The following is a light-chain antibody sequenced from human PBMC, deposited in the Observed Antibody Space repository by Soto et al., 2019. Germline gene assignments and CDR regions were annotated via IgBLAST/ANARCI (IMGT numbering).Light chain of an antibody. J-gene: IGKJ5*01. V-gene: IGKV3-11*01. CDR2: DAS. CDR1: RSVSSY. CDR3: QQRRDWPPIT. Sequence: EIVLTHSPATLSLSPRERATVSFSASRSVSSYLAWYQQKPGQAPRLLIYDASSRATGIPARFSGSGSGTDFTLTISSLEPEDSAVYYCQQRRDWPPITFGQGTRLENK.